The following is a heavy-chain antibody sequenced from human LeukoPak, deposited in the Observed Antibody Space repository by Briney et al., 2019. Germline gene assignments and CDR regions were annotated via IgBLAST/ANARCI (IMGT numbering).Heavy chain of an antibody. CDR2: IIPIFGTA. CDR1: GGTFSSYA. CDR3: ARDRYYYDSSGYYHFDY. D-gene: IGHD3-22*01. V-gene: IGHV1-69*13. J-gene: IGHJ4*02. Sequence: SVKVSCKASGGTFSSYAISWVRQAPGQGLEWMGGIIPIFGTANYAQKFQGRVTITADESTSTAYMELSSLRSEDTAVYYCARDRYYYDSSGYYHFDYWGQGTLVTVSS.